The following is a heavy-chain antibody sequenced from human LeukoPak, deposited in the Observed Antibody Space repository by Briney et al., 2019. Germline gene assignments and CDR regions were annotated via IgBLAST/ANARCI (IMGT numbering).Heavy chain of an antibody. Sequence: GGSLRLSCAASGFTFSSYGMHWVRQAPGKGLEWVAVISYDGSKKYCADSVKGRFTISRDNSKNTLSLQMNSLRAEDTAVYYCAKDKGGYPAKGYHYYGMDVWGQGTTVTVSS. J-gene: IGHJ6*02. V-gene: IGHV3-30*18. CDR1: GFTFSSYG. D-gene: IGHD5-12*01. CDR2: ISYDGSKK. CDR3: AKDKGGYPAKGYHYYGMDV.